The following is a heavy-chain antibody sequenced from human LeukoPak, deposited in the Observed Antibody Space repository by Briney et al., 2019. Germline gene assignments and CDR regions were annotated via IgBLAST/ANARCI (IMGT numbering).Heavy chain of an antibody. CDR3: AKVPSIYYVGAFDI. CDR1: GFTVSSNY. D-gene: IGHD3-10*02. Sequence: GGSLRLSCAASGFTVSSNYMSWVRQAPGKGLEWVSVIYSGGSTYYADSVKGRFTISRDNSKNTLYLQMNSLRAEDTAVYYCAKVPSIYYVGAFDIWGQGTMVTVSS. CDR2: IYSGGST. J-gene: IGHJ3*02. V-gene: IGHV3-53*01.